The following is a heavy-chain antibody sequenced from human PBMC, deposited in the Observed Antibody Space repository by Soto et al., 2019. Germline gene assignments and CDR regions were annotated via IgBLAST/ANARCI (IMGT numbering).Heavy chain of an antibody. Sequence: VQLVESGGGEVQPGGSLRLSCAASGFTYTDFSLHWVRQAPGKGLEWVAFISYDGSDTYYADSVKGRFAISRDNPKNTLDLEMNSLRPEDTAVYFCARRAWDSYYAIDVWGQGTTVTVFS. CDR2: ISYDGSDT. D-gene: IGHD3-22*01. V-gene: IGHV3-30*09. CDR1: GFTYTDFS. J-gene: IGHJ6*02. CDR3: ARRAWDSYYAIDV.